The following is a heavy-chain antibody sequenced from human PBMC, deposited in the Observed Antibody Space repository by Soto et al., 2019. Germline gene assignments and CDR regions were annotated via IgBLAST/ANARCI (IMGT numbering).Heavy chain of an antibody. D-gene: IGHD3-10*01. CDR2: IWYEGTTK. CDR1: GFTLSNYG. J-gene: IGHJ5*02. CDR3: ARGVGSSGSSRWFDT. V-gene: IGHV3-33*01. Sequence: GGSLRLSCVASGFTLSNYGMHWVRQAPGKGLEWIALIWYEGTTKYSTDSMKGRFSISRDQSKSTLYLQVNSLRAEDTATYYCARGVGSSGSSRWFDTWGQGTLVTVSS.